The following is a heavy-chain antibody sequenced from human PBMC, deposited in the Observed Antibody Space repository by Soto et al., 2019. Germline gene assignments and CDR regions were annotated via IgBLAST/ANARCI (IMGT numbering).Heavy chain of an antibody. CDR2: IYHTGST. Sequence: QVQLQESGPGLVKPSGTLSLTCTVSGDSISSSNWWSWVRQPPGKGLEWIGQIYHTGSTSYNPSLKSRVTISVDKSKKQLSLNLSSVTAADTAVFYCARQGPRMYYFDYWGQGTLVTVSS. V-gene: IGHV4-4*02. J-gene: IGHJ4*02. CDR1: GDSISSSNW. CDR3: ARQGPRMYYFDY.